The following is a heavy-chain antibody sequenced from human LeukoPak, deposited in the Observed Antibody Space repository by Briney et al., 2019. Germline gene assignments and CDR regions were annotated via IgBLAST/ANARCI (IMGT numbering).Heavy chain of an antibody. CDR2: IYYSGST. Sequence: SETLSLTCTVSGGSISSHYWSWIRQPPGKGLEWIGYIYYSGSTNYNPSLKSRVTISVDTSKNQFSLKLSSVTAADTAVYYCERERGYYDFWSGYYHYYYYMDVWGKGTTVTVSS. CDR1: GGSISSHY. J-gene: IGHJ6*03. V-gene: IGHV4-59*11. D-gene: IGHD3-3*01. CDR3: ERERGYYDFWSGYYHYYYYMDV.